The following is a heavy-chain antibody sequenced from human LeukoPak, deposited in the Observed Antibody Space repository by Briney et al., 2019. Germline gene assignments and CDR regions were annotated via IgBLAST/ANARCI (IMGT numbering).Heavy chain of an antibody. CDR2: IYYSGST. CDR1: GGSISNYY. D-gene: IGHD4-17*01. V-gene: IGHV4-59*12. CDR3: AGEEMTTYYYFDY. J-gene: IGHJ4*02. Sequence: SETLSLTCTVSGGSISNYYWSWIRQPPGKGLEWIGYIYYSGSTNYNPSLKSRVTISVDTSKNQFSLKLSSVTAADTAVYYCAGEEMTTYYYFDYWGQGTLVTVSS.